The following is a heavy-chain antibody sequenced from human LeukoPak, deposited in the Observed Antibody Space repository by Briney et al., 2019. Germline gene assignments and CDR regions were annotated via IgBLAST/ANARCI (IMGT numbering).Heavy chain of an antibody. V-gene: IGHV4-30-4*08. CDR2: IYYSGST. Sequence: SETLSLTCTVSGGSISSGDYYWSWIRQPPGKGLEWIGYIYYSGSTYYNSSLKSRVTISVDTSKNQFSLRLSSVTAADTAVYYCARDGPITIFGDNWFDPWGQGTLVTVSS. J-gene: IGHJ5*02. CDR3: ARDGPITIFGDNWFDP. D-gene: IGHD3-3*01. CDR1: GGSISSGDYY.